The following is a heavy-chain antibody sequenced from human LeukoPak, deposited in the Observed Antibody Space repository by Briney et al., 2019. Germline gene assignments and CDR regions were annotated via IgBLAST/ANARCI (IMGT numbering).Heavy chain of an antibody. V-gene: IGHV3-74*01. CDR1: GFTFSSYW. J-gene: IGHJ4*02. D-gene: IGHD3-3*01. Sequence: PVGSLRLSCAASGFTFSSYWMHWVRQAPGKGLVWVSRINSDVRSTSYADSVKGRFTISRDSAKNTLYLQMNSLRAEDTAVYYCARVTIFGVVATFDYWGQGTLVTVSS. CDR3: ARVTIFGVVATFDY. CDR2: INSDVRST.